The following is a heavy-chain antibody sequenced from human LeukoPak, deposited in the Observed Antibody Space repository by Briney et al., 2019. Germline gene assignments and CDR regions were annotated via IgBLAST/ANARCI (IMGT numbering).Heavy chain of an antibody. CDR2: ISAYNGNT. V-gene: IGHV1-18*01. D-gene: IGHD3-3*01. J-gene: IGHJ4*02. Sequence: ASVKVSCKASGYTFTSYGISWVRQAPGQGLEWMGWISAYNGNTNYAQKLQGRVTMTTDTSTGTAYLELRSLRSDDTAVYYCARTPRYYDFWSGHYPGYFDYWGQGTLVTVSS. CDR3: ARTPRYYDFWSGHYPGYFDY. CDR1: GYTFTSYG.